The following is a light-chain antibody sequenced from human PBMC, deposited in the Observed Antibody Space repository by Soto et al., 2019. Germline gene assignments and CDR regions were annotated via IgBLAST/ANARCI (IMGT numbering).Light chain of an antibody. V-gene: IGLV3-25*03. CDR1: ALPMKN. CDR2: KDT. CDR3: QSADDSGTSVV. J-gene: IGLJ2*01. Sequence: SYELTQPPSVSVSPGQTARITCSGDALPMKNAYCYQQKPGHAPVLMIYKDTERPSRIPERFSGSNSGTTVTLTISGVLTEDEADYYCQSADDSGTSVVFGGGTKLTVL.